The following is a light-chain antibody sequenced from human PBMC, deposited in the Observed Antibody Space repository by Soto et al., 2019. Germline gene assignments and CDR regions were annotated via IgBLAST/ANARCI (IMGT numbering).Light chain of an antibody. CDR2: EVS. V-gene: IGLV2-14*01. CDR1: SRDIGYYNY. Sequence: QSALTQPASVSGSPGQSITISCTGTSRDIGYYNYVSWYQQHPGKAPKLLIYEVSSRPSGVSDRFSGSKSGNTASLTISGLQIEDETDYYCTSYTTSNTLVFGGGIKLTVL. CDR3: TSYTTSNTLV. J-gene: IGLJ3*02.